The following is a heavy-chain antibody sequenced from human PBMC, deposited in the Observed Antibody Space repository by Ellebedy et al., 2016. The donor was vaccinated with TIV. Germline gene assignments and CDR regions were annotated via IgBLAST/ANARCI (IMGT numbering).Heavy chain of an antibody. J-gene: IGHJ3*01. V-gene: IGHV3-33*01. CDR2: IWLDGSKE. Sequence: PGGSLRLSCAASGFTFSRSGMHRVRQAPGKGLEWVAIIWLDGSKEYYADSVKGRFTISRDNAKNSLYLQMSSLRAEDTAVYYCARDPAGRTWGAFDLWGQGTMATVSS. D-gene: IGHD1-26*01. CDR3: ARDPAGRTWGAFDL. CDR1: GFTFSRSG.